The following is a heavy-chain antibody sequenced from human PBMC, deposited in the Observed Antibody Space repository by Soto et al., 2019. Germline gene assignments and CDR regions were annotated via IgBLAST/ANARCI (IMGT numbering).Heavy chain of an antibody. Sequence: EMQLVESGGGLVQPGGSLRLACTASGFTFSGYWMNWVREAPGKGLEWVARIKQDGSEEYYVDSVKGRFTISRDNANNSVYLQMNSLIAEDTAVYYCARDPGLSQAAIRGLGWFDHWGQGILVTVSS. D-gene: IGHD2-2*01. V-gene: IGHV3-7*03. J-gene: IGHJ5*02. CDR3: ARDPGLSQAAIRGLGWFDH. CDR1: GFTFSGYW. CDR2: IKQDGSEE.